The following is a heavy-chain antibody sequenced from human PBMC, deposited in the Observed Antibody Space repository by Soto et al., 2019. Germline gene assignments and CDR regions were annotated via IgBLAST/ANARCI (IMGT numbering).Heavy chain of an antibody. V-gene: IGHV1-24*01. CDR3: ATDPGAARPLDY. D-gene: IGHD6-6*01. J-gene: IGHJ4*02. CDR1: GYTLTELS. Sequence: ASVKVSCKVSGYTLTELSMHWVRQAPGKGLEWMGGFDPEDGETIYAQKFQGRVTMTEDTSTDTAYMELSSLRPEDTAVYYCATDPGAARPLDYWGQGTLVTVSS. CDR2: FDPEDGET.